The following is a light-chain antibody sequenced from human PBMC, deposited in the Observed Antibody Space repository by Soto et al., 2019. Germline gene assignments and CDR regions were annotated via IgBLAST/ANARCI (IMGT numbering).Light chain of an antibody. Sequence: EIVLTQSPATLSLSPGERATLSCRASQSVTWYLAWYQQKPGQAPRLLIYDASNRAPGIPPRFSGSGSGTDFTLPISSLAPEDFAVYYCPQRSDWPSTFGGGTRLQIK. CDR3: PQRSDWPST. J-gene: IGKJ4*01. CDR1: QSVTWY. V-gene: IGKV3-11*01. CDR2: DAS.